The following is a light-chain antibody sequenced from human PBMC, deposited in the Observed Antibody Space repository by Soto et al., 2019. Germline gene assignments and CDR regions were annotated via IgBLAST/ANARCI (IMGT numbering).Light chain of an antibody. J-gene: IGKJ5*01. V-gene: IGKV1-12*01. CDR2: ATF. CDR1: RGINSW. Sequence: DIQMTQSPSSVSASLGDTVTITCRASRGINSWLAWYQQKPGKAPKLLISATFSLQSGVPSRFSGSGSGTYFTLSISSVQPEDFATYFCQQSYMDPITFGQGTRLEI. CDR3: QQSYMDPIT.